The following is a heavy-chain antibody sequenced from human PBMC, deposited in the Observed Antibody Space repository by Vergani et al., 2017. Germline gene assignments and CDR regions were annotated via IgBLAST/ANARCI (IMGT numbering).Heavy chain of an antibody. CDR3: ARSSGYYSYYFDF. CDR2: IIPIFGTT. CDR1: GYTFTGYY. Sequence: QVQLVQSGAEVKEPGASVKVSCTTSGYTFTGYYMHWVRQAPGQGLEWMGRIIPIFGTTSYAQKFQGRVTILADESTSTAYMELSSLRSEDTAVYYCARSSGYYSYYFDFWGQGTLVTVSS. D-gene: IGHD3-22*01. J-gene: IGHJ4*02. V-gene: IGHV1-69*18.